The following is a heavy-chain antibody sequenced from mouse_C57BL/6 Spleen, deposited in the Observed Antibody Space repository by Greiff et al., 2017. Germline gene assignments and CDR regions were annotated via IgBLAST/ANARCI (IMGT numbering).Heavy chain of an antibody. CDR1: GYAFSSYW. J-gene: IGHJ4*01. CDR2: IYPGDGDT. V-gene: IGHV1-80*01. CDR3: ARDITTVVATDYAMDY. Sequence: QVQLQQSGAELVKPGASVKISCKASGYAFSSYWMNWVEQRPGKGLEWIGQIYPGDGDTNYNGKFKGKATLTADKSSSTAYMQLSSLTSEDSAVYFCARDITTVVATDYAMDYWGQGTSVTVSS. D-gene: IGHD1-1*01.